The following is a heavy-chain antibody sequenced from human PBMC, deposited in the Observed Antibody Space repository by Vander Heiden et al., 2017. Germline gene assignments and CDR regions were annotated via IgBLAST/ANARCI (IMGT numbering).Heavy chain of an antibody. V-gene: IGHV1-69*01. Sequence: QVQLVQSGAEVKKPGSSVKVSCKASGGTFSSYAISWVRQAPGQGLEWRGGISPIFGTANYAQKFQGRVTITADESTSTAYMELSSLRSEDTAVYYCAREFGYSSGWYNWFDPWGQGTLGTVSS. CDR2: ISPIFGTA. CDR3: AREFGYSSGWYNWFDP. D-gene: IGHD6-19*01. CDR1: GGTFSSYA. J-gene: IGHJ5*02.